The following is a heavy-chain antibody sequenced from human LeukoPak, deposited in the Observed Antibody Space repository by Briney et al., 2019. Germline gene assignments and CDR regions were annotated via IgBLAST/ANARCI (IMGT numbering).Heavy chain of an antibody. Sequence: SETLSLTCTVSGGSISSSSYYWGWIRQPPGKGLEWIGSTYYSGSTYYNPSLKSRVTISVDTSKNQFSLKLSSVTAADTAVYYCVRYQGYSGYDPMDVWGQGTTVTVSS. CDR2: TYYSGST. CDR1: GGSISSSSYY. V-gene: IGHV4-39*01. J-gene: IGHJ6*02. D-gene: IGHD5-12*01. CDR3: VRYQGYSGYDPMDV.